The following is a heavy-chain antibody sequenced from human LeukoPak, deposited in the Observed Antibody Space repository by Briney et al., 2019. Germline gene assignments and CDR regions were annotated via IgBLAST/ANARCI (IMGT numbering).Heavy chain of an antibody. CDR3: AGGYYWDR. J-gene: IGHJ5*02. CDR2: INQGGTEE. D-gene: IGHD3-22*01. CDR1: GFTFSAHW. Sequence: GGSLRLSCAASGFTFSAHWMSWVRQAPGKGLEWVANINQGGTEEQYVDSVKGRFTISRDNVKSSLYLQMNRLRAEGTAVYYCAGGYYWDRWGQGTLVTVSS. V-gene: IGHV3-7*01.